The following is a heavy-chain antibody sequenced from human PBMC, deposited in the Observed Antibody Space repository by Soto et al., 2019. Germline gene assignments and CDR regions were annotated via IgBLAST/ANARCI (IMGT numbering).Heavy chain of an antibody. CDR1: GYTFSSYA. J-gene: IGHJ6*02. CDR2: INAGNGNT. Sequence: SVKVSCKTSGYTFSSYAIHCVRQAPEQRLEWLGWINAGNGNTKYSQKLQSRVTITRDTSASTAYMELSSLRSEDTAVFYCASGKGAIRLWRRDVWGQGTTVTVS. CDR3: ASGKGAIRLWRRDV. D-gene: IGHD5-18*01. V-gene: IGHV1-3*01.